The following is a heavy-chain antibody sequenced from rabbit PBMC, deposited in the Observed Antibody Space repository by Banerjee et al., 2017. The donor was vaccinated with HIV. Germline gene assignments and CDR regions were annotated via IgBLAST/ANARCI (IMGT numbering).Heavy chain of an antibody. CDR2: IYTGDGNA. CDR1: GFTLSSYW. V-gene: IGHV1S45*01. Sequence: QEQLVESGGGLVKPGASLKLTCTASGFTLSSYWLSWVRQAPGKGLEWIGCIYTGDGNAYYASWVNGRFTISKTSSTTVTLQMTSLTAADTATYFCARGVYSRGYFNLWGQGTLVTVS. CDR3: ARGVYSRGYFNL. J-gene: IGHJ4*01. D-gene: IGHD6-1*01.